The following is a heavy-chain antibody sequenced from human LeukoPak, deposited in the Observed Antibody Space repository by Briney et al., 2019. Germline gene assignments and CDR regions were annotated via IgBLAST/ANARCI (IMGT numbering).Heavy chain of an antibody. CDR2: IYYSGST. D-gene: IGHD3-10*01. CDR3: ATERGVTKYYGMDV. Sequence: SETLSLTCSVSGGPINSDGYYWSWIRQHPGKGLEWIGYIYYSGSTYYNPSLKSRLTISVDTSKNQLSLKLSSVTAADTAVYYRATERGVTKYYGMDVWGQGTTVTVSS. J-gene: IGHJ6*02. V-gene: IGHV4-31*03. CDR1: GGPINSDGYY.